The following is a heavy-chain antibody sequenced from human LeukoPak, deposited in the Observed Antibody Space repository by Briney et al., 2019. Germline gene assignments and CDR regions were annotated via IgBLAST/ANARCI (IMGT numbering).Heavy chain of an antibody. CDR1: GYTFTSYY. Sequence: ASVKVSCKASGYTFTSYYMHWVRQAPEQGLEWMGIINPSGGSTSYVQKFQGRVTMTRDTSSSTVYMELSSLRSEDTAVYYCARDLGGSCIDYWGQGTLVTVSS. V-gene: IGHV1-46*01. D-gene: IGHD2-15*01. CDR3: ARDLGGSCIDY. J-gene: IGHJ4*02. CDR2: INPSGGST.